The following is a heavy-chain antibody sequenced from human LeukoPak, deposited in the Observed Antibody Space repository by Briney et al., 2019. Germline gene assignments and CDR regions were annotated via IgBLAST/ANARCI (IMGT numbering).Heavy chain of an antibody. CDR1: GYTLTELS. Sequence: ASVKVSCKVSGYTLTELSMHWVRQAPGKGLGWMGGFDPEDGETIYAQKFQGRVTMTEGTSTDTAYMELSSLRSEDTAVYYCGTESYYYGMDVWGQGTTVTVSS. CDR2: FDPEDGET. J-gene: IGHJ6*02. CDR3: GTESYYYGMDV. V-gene: IGHV1-24*01.